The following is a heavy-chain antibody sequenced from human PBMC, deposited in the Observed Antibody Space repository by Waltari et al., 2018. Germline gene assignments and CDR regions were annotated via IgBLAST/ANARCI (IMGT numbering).Heavy chain of an antibody. Sequence: QVQLVESGGGVVQPGRSLRLPWAASGFTFSSYAMHWVRSAPGKGLVWVAVILYDGRDKYYADSVKARFTISRDNSKNMLYLQMNSLRAEDTAMYYCARDSYYYNSGTSGTGGFDPWGQGTLVTVSS. CDR3: ARDSYYYNSGTSGTGGFDP. V-gene: IGHV3-30*04. J-gene: IGHJ5*02. CDR1: GFTFSSYA. D-gene: IGHD3-10*01. CDR2: ILYDGRDK.